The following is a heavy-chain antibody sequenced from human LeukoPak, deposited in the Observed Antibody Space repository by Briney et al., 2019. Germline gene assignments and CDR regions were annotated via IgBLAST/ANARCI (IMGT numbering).Heavy chain of an antibody. CDR3: ARGDYYDSSGYYPPQV. CDR2: IYYSGST. V-gene: IGHV4-59*01. J-gene: IGHJ3*01. Sequence: SETLSLTCTVSGGSISSYYWSWIRQPPGKGLEWIGYIYYSGSTNYNPSLKSRVTISVGTSKNQISLKLSSVTAADTAVYYCARGDYYDSSGYYPPQVWGQGTMVTVSS. CDR1: GGSISSYY. D-gene: IGHD3-22*01.